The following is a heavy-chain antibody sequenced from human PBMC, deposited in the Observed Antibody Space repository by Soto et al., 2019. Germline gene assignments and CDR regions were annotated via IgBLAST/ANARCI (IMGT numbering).Heavy chain of an antibody. CDR2: VSSTTNYI. CDR1: GFTFTRYS. V-gene: IGHV3-21*06. Sequence: GGSLRLSCAASGFTFTRYSMNWVRQAPGKGLEWVSSVSSTTNYIYYGDSMKGRFTISRDNAKNSLYLEMNSLRAEDTAVYYCARESEDLTSNFDYWGQGTLVTVSS. CDR3: ARESEDLTSNFDY. J-gene: IGHJ4*02.